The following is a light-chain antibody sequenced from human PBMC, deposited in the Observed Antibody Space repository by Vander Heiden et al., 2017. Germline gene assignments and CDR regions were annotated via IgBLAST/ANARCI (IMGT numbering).Light chain of an antibody. CDR3: AAWDDSLSGPV. Sequence: QSVLTQPPSASATPGPRVTISCSGSSSNIGSNYVYWYQQLPGTAPKLLIYSNNQRPSGVPDRFSGSKSGTSASLAISGLRSEDEADYYCAAWDDSLSGPVFGGGTKLTVL. J-gene: IGLJ3*02. V-gene: IGLV1-47*02. CDR2: SNN. CDR1: SSNIGSNY.